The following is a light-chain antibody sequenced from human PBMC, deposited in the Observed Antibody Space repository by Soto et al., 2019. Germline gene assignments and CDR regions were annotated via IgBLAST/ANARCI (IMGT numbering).Light chain of an antibody. CDR2: AAS. J-gene: IGKJ5*01. CDR3: QQLNSFPIT. CDR1: QAISSY. V-gene: IGKV1-9*01. Sequence: DSQMTQSPSSRSASVGERVSSTCRASQAISSYLAWYQQKPGRAPKLLIYAASTLQSGVPSRFSGSGSGTEFTLTITSLQPEDFATYYCQQLNSFPITFGQGTRLEIK.